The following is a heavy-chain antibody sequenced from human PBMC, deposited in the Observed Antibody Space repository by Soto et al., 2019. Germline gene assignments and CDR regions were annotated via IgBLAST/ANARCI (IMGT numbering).Heavy chain of an antibody. CDR1: GGSISSYY. J-gene: IGHJ3*02. CDR2: IYYSGST. CDR3: ARDARPTVSYAFDI. V-gene: IGHV4-59*01. D-gene: IGHD4-17*01. Sequence: SETLSLTCTVSGGSISSYYWNWIRQPPGKGLEWIGYIYYSGSTNNNPSLKSRVTISVDTSKNQFSLKLSSVTAADTAVYYCARDARPTVSYAFDIWGQGTMVTVSS.